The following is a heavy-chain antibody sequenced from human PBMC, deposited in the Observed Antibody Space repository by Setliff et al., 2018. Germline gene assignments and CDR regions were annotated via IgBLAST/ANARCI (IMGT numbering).Heavy chain of an antibody. J-gene: IGHJ4*02. D-gene: IGHD3-22*01. Sequence: GGSLRLSCAASGFTFSSYAMSWVRQAPGKGLEWVSSISNSGGSTFYADSVKGRFTISRDNAKNSLYLQMNSLRAEDTAVYYCAREDYYDSSGYYYDGGIDYWGQGTLVTVSS. V-gene: IGHV3-23*01. CDR3: AREDYYDSSGYYYDGGIDY. CDR2: ISNSGGST. CDR1: GFTFSSYA.